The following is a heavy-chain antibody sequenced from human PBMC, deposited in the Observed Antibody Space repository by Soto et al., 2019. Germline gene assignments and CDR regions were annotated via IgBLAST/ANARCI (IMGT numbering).Heavy chain of an antibody. CDR1: GDSISSSSQY. CDR3: ARHWIAGSSIP. CDR2: IHYSGTS. D-gene: IGHD2-21*01. V-gene: IGHV4-39*01. Sequence: PSETLSLTCSVSGDSISSSSQYWGWIRQPPGKGLEWIGSIHYSGTSYYNPSLKSRVTIFVDTSKNQLSLKLSSVTAADTAVYYCARHWIAGSSIPWGQGTLVTVLL. J-gene: IGHJ5*02.